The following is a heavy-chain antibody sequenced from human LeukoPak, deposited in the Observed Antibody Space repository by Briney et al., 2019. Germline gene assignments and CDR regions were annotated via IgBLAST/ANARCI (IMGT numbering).Heavy chain of an antibody. J-gene: IGHJ4*02. CDR1: GFTFSSYW. CDR3: ARVGQGYYDY. Sequence: GGSLRLSCAASGFTFSSYWLHWVRQPPGKGLVWLSRISTDGRSTYYADSVKGRFTISRDNARNTLYLQMNSLRAEDTAVYYCARVGQGYYDYWGQGALVTVSS. V-gene: IGHV3-74*01. CDR2: ISTDGRST.